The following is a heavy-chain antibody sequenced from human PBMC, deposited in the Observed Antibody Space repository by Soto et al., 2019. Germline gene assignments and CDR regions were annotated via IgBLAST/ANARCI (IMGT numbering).Heavy chain of an antibody. CDR3: AREFYGGNAYDAFDS. CDR1: GGSISSYY. Sequence: SETLSLTCTVSGGSISSYYWSWIRQPPGKGLEWIGYIYYSGSTNYNPSLKSRVTISVDTSKNQFSLKLSSVTAADTAVYYCAREFYGGNAYDAFDSWGQGTMVTVSS. D-gene: IGHD2-15*01. V-gene: IGHV4-59*01. J-gene: IGHJ3*02. CDR2: IYYSGST.